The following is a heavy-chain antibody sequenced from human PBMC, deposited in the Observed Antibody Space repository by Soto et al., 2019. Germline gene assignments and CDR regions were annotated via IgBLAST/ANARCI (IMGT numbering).Heavy chain of an antibody. D-gene: IGHD3-22*01. CDR3: ARDRDYYDSIGPYWFDP. CDR1: GFTFSSYE. V-gene: IGHV3-48*03. J-gene: IGHJ5*02. CDR2: ISSSGSTI. Sequence: PGGSLRLSCAASGFTFSSYEMNWVRQAPGKGLEWVSYISSSGSTIYYADSVKGRFTISRDNAKNSLYLQMNSLRAEDTAVYYCARDRDYYDSIGPYWFDPWGHGTLVPVSS.